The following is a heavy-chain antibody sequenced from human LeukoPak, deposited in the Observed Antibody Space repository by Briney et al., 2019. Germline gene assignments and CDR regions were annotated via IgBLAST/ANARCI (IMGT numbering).Heavy chain of an antibody. CDR2: IYYSGST. CDR1: GGSISSSSYY. Sequence: PSETLSLTCTVSGGSISSSSYYWGWIRQPPGKGLEWIGSIYYSGSTYYNPSLKSRVTISVDTSKNQFSLKLSSVTAADTAVYYCARVDGEQLWLSPLYYFDYWGQGTLVTVSS. V-gene: IGHV4-39*07. D-gene: IGHD5-18*01. CDR3: ARVDGEQLWLSPLYYFDY. J-gene: IGHJ4*02.